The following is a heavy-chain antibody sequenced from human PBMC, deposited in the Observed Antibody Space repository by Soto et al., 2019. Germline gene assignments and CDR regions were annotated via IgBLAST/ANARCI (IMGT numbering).Heavy chain of an antibody. Sequence: SVKVSGKTSGGSFSNYAISWLRQAPGQGLEWMGAIIPMFGTANYAQMFQGRVTITADASTNTAYMEVSSPRSEDSAVYYCARGATVTREYFYGMDVWGQGTTVTVSS. J-gene: IGHJ6*02. CDR1: GGSFSNYA. CDR3: ARGATVTREYFYGMDV. V-gene: IGHV1-69*13. CDR2: IIPMFGTA. D-gene: IGHD4-4*01.